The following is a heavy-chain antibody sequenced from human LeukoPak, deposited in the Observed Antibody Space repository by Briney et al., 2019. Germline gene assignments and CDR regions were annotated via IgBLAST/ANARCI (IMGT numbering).Heavy chain of an antibody. J-gene: IGHJ4*02. Sequence: SETLSLTCAVYGGSFSGYYWSWIRQPPGKGLEWIGEINHSGSTNYNPSLKSRVTLSVDTSKNQFSLKLSSVTAADTALYYCARVGANYYDSSGYLDYWGQGTLVTVSS. D-gene: IGHD3-22*01. CDR1: GGSFSGYY. CDR2: INHSGST. CDR3: ARVGANYYDSSGYLDY. V-gene: IGHV4-34*01.